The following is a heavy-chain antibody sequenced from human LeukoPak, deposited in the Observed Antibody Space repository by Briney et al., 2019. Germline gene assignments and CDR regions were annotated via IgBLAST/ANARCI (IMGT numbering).Heavy chain of an antibody. CDR3: ARGSYYWFDP. V-gene: IGHV6-1*01. Sequence: SQTLSLTFAISGDSVSINSAAWNWIRQSPSRGLEWLGSTYYRSKWYNDYAVSVKSLITITPDTSKNQFSLQLNSVTPEDTAVYYCARGSYYWFDPWGQGTLVTVSS. J-gene: IGHJ5*02. D-gene: IGHD1-26*01. CDR1: GDSVSINSAA. CDR2: TYYRSKWYN.